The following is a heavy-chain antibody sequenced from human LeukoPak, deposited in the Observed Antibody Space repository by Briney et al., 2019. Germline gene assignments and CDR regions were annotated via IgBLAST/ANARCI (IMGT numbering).Heavy chain of an antibody. V-gene: IGHV4-39*01. CDR2: IYYSGST. D-gene: IGHD4-11*01. Sequence: SETLSLTCTVSGGSISSSSYYWGWIRQPPGKGLEWIGSIYYSGSTYYNPSLKSRVTISVDTSKNKFSLKLSSVTAADTAVYYCARLQVYYYYYYMDVWGKGTTVTVSS. J-gene: IGHJ6*03. CDR1: GGSISSSSYY. CDR3: ARLQVYYYYYYMDV.